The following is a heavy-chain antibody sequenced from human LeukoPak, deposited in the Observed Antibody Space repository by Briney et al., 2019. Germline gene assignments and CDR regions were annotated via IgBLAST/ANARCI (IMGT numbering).Heavy chain of an antibody. D-gene: IGHD3-9*01. J-gene: IGHJ5*02. CDR2: IYYSGST. V-gene: IGHV4-31*03. CDR1: GDSISSGGYY. CDR3: ARNHGLYYDILTGYRRPENWFDP. Sequence: SETLSLTCTVSGDSISSGGYYWSWIRQHPGKGLEWIGYIYYSGSTYYSPSLKSRVTISVDTSKNQFSLKLSSVTAADTAVYYCARNHGLYYDILTGYRRPENWFDPWGQGTLVTVSS.